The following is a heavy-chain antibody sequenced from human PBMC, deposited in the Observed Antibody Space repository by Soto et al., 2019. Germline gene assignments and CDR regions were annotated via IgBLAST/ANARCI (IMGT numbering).Heavy chain of an antibody. CDR3: ARDLIVATIGPYYYYGMDV. CDR1: RGTFSSYA. Sequence: ASVTVSCKASRGTFSSYAIVWVRKAPGQGLEWMGGIIPIFGTANYAQKFQGRVTITADESTSTAYMELSSLRSEDTAVYYCARDLIVATIGPYYYYGMDVWGQGTTVTVSS. D-gene: IGHD5-12*01. CDR2: IIPIFGTA. J-gene: IGHJ6*02. V-gene: IGHV1-69*13.